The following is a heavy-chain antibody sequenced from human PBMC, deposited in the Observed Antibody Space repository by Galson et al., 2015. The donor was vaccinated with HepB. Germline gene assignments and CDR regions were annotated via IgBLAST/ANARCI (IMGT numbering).Heavy chain of an antibody. CDR1: GYTFSSFG. CDR2: ISAYNDNT. Sequence: SVKVSCKASGYTFSSFGISWVRQAPGQGLEWMGWISAYNDNTNYAQKFQDRVTMTADTSTNTAYMELRNLRSDDAAMFYCARARYDYPPPDSWGQGTLVTVSS. J-gene: IGHJ5*01. V-gene: IGHV1-18*01. CDR3: ARARYDYPPPDS. D-gene: IGHD3-16*01.